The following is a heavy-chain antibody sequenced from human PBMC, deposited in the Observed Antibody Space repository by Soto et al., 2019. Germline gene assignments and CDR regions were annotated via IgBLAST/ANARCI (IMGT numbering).Heavy chain of an antibody. CDR1: GFTFSSYA. CDR2: ISGSGGST. J-gene: IGHJ4*02. Sequence: GGSLRLSCAASGFTFSSYAMSWVRQAPGKGLEWVSAISGSGGSTYYADSVKGRFTISRDNSKNTLYLQMNNLRAEDTAVYYCAKEGPDIVVVVAATGFDYWGQGTLVTVSS. CDR3: AKEGPDIVVVVAATGFDY. V-gene: IGHV3-23*01. D-gene: IGHD2-15*01.